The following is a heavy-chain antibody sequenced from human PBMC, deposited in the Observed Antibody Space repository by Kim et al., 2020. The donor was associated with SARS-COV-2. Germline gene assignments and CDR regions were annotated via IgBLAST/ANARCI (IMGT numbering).Heavy chain of an antibody. D-gene: IGHD3-9*01. J-gene: IGHJ4*02. Sequence: GGSLRLSCAASGFTFSSYAMTWVRQAPGTGLEWVSGISGSGGSPYYEDSVKGRFTISRDNSKNTLYLQMNSLRAEDTAVYYCAKPIGNSYYDILTGYYPNWGQGTLVTVSS. CDR1: GFTFSSYA. CDR2: ISGSGGSP. V-gene: IGHV3-23*01. CDR3: AKPIGNSYYDILTGYYPN.